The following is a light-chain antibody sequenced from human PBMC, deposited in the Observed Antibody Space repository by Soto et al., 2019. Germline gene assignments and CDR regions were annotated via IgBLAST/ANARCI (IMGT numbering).Light chain of an antibody. Sequence: DIQRTQSPSSLSASVGDTDTIACRTSQSISTYLNWYQQKPGKAPELLIYAASTLQRGVPSRFSGSGAGTAFTLTISSLQSEDFAAYYCQQSYTTPLTGGGGTKRDI. V-gene: IGKV1-39*01. CDR2: AAS. CDR3: QQSYTTPLT. J-gene: IGKJ4*01. CDR1: QSISTY.